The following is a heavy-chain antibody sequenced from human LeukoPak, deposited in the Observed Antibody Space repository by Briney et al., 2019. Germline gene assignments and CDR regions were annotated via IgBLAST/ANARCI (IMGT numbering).Heavy chain of an antibody. CDR3: ANVPAARFRYYYYYMDV. V-gene: IGHV3-15*01. Sequence: GGSLRLSCAASGFTFSNTWMSWVRQAPGKGLEWVGLIKSKTDGGTTDYAAPVKGRFTISRDDSKNTLYLQMNSLKIEDTAVYYCANVPAARFRYYYYYMDVWGKGTTVTVSS. D-gene: IGHD6-6*01. J-gene: IGHJ6*03. CDR1: GFTFSNTW. CDR2: IKSKTDGGTT.